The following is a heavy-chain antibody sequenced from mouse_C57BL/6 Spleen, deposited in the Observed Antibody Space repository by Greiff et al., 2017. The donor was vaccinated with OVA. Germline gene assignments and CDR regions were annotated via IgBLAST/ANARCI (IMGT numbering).Heavy chain of an antibody. V-gene: IGHV1-72*01. D-gene: IGHD1-1*01. CDR3: ERWELITTVVDAMDY. CDR2: IVPNSGGT. CDR1: GYTFTSYW. J-gene: IGHJ4*01. Sequence: QVQLQQPGAELVKPGASVKLSCKASGYTFTSYWMHWVMQRPGRGLEWIGRIVPNSGGTKYNEKFKSKVTLTVNIPASSAYMQFSSLTSEDTAVYYCERWELITTVVDAMDYWGQGTSVTVSS.